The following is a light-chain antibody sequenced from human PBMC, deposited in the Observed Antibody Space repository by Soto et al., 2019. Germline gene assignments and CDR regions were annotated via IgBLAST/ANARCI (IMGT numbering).Light chain of an antibody. CDR1: QDIGSH. CDR3: QQFRSFPFT. CDR2: FAS. J-gene: IGKJ5*01. Sequence: DIQMTQSPSSLSASVGDRVTITCRASQDIGSHLAWYQQKPEKAPKSLIYFASTLQSGVPSRFSASGSGTDFTLTISSLQPEDFATYYCQQFRSFPFTFCQGTRLEIK. V-gene: IGKV1D-16*01.